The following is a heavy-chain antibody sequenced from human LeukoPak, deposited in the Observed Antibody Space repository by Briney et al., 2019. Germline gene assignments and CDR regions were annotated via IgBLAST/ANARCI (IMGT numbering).Heavy chain of an antibody. D-gene: IGHD3-22*01. CDR2: TYTGGNS. J-gene: IGHJ3*02. CDR1: GFTVSSIH. V-gene: IGHV3-53*01. Sequence: GGSLRLSCAASGFTVSSIHMVWVRQAPGKGLEWVSVTYTGGNSYYADSVKGRFIISRDISKNTLYLQMNSLRAEDSALYYCARGGRGSAAVVAPRSYDIWGQGTMVTVSS. CDR3: ARGGRGSAAVVAPRSYDI.